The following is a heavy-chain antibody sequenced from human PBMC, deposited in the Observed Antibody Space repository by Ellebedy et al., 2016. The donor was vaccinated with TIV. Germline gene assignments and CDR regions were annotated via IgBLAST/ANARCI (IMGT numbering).Heavy chain of an antibody. CDR3: ATTTTVVTPYYFEY. Sequence: GESLKISCKGSGYSFSNHWIGWVRQMPGKGLEWMGIVYPGDSDARYSPSFQGHVTILADKSINTAFLQWNSLEASDTAMYYCATTTTVVTPYYFEYWGQGTLVTVSS. D-gene: IGHD4-23*01. J-gene: IGHJ4*02. CDR2: VYPGDSDA. V-gene: IGHV5-51*01. CDR1: GYSFSNHW.